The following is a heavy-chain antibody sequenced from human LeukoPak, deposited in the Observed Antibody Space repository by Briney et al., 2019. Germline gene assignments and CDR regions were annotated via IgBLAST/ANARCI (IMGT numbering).Heavy chain of an antibody. CDR3: ARDPPVSLWSGVSFYSYGMDV. J-gene: IGHJ6*02. Sequence: ASVKVSCKASGYTFTSYGISWVRQAPGQEREWMGWISAYNGNTNYAQKLQGRVTSPTDTSTRTAYTELRSPRSDDTAVYYCARDPPVSLWSGVSFYSYGMDVWGQGKTVTVSS. V-gene: IGHV1-18*01. CDR2: ISAYNGNT. D-gene: IGHD3-10*01. CDR1: GYTFTSYG.